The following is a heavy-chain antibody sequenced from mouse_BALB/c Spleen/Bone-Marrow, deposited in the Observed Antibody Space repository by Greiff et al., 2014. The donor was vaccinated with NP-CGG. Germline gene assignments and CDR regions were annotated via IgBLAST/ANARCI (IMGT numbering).Heavy chain of an antibody. CDR3: ALYDYDGLSWVAY. CDR1: GYAFSSSW. D-gene: IGHD2-4*01. J-gene: IGHJ3*01. Sequence: VKLQESGPELVKPGASVKISCKASGYAFSSSWMNWVKQRPGQGLEWIGRIYPGNGSTNYNGKFKGKATLTADKSSTTAYMQLSSLTPVDSAVYFCALYDYDGLSWVAYWGQGTLVTVSA. V-gene: IGHV1-82*01. CDR2: IYPGNGST.